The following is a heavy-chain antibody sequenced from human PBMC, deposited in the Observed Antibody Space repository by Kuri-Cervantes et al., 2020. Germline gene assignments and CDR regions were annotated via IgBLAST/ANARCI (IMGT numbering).Heavy chain of an antibody. D-gene: IGHD3-22*01. J-gene: IGHJ4*02. CDR3: AKAASLSSGYHFVV. Sequence: GESLKISCAASGFTFSSYEMNWVRQAPGKGLEWVSYISSSGSTIYYADSVKGRFTISRDNSQNTLYLQMDSLRAEDTAVYYCAKAASLSSGYHFVVWGQGTLVTVSS. V-gene: IGHV3-48*03. CDR1: GFTFSSYE. CDR2: ISSSGSTI.